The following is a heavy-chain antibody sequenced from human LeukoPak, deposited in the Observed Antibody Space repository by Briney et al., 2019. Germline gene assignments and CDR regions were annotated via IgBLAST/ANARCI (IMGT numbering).Heavy chain of an antibody. CDR2: IYYSRSI. CDR1: GRAISISSYY. Sequence: SETLSLICTVSGRAISISSYYGDWIRQPAGKGVEWIGRIYYSRSIYYNPSRKSRVTMSVDTSKNHSSLKLTYVTAADTAVYYCAREGRQWLVHAFDIWGQGTMVTVSS. CDR3: AREGRQWLVHAFDI. V-gene: IGHV4-39*07. D-gene: IGHD6-19*01. J-gene: IGHJ3*02.